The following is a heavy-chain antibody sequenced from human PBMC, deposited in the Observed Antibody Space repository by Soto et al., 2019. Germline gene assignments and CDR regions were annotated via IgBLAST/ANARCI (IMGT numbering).Heavy chain of an antibody. Sequence: GGSLRLSCAASGFIFSSYAMHWVRQAPGKGLEWVAFISYDGSNKYYADSVKGRFTISRDNSKNTLYLQMNSLRAEDTAVYYCAREGRIAVGFDYWGQGTLVTVSS. CDR3: AREGRIAVGFDY. CDR2: ISYDGSNK. V-gene: IGHV3-30-3*01. CDR1: GFIFSSYA. J-gene: IGHJ4*02. D-gene: IGHD6-19*01.